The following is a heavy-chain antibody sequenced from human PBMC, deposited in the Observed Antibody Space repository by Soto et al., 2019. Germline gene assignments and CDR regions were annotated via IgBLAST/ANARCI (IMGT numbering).Heavy chain of an antibody. J-gene: IGHJ4*02. Sequence: QLQLQESGPGLVKPSETLSLTCTVSGGSISSSSYYWGWIRQPPGKGLEWIGSIYYSGSTYYNPSLKSRVTISVDTSKNQCSLKLSSVTAADTAVYYCARQAGYCSSTSCYLFDYWGQGTLVTVSS. V-gene: IGHV4-39*01. CDR1: GGSISSSSYY. CDR3: ARQAGYCSSTSCYLFDY. CDR2: IYYSGST. D-gene: IGHD2-2*01.